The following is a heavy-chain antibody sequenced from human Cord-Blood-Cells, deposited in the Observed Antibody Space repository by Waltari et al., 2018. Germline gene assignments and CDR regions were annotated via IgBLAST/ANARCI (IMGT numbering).Heavy chain of an antibody. D-gene: IGHD4-17*01. J-gene: IGHJ6*03. V-gene: IGHV4-30-4*08. CDR3: ARDGDYYMDV. CDR1: CASTRSGAYY. CDR2: IYYSGST. Sequence: QVQLKESGPGLVKPSQTLYLTPPVCCASTRSGAYYWSWLRQSPGKGLEWIGYIYYSGSTYYNPSLKSRVTIAVDTSKNQFSLKLSSVTSADTAVYYCARDGDYYMDVWGKGTTVTVSS.